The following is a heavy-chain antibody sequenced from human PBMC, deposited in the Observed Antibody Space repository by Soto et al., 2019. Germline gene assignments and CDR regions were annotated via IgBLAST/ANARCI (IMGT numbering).Heavy chain of an antibody. CDR1: GFTFSSYA. CDR2: ISGSGGST. CDR3: AKRPGAAAGFGAFDI. D-gene: IGHD6-13*01. Sequence: GGSLRLSCAASGFTFSSYAMSWVRQAPGKGLKWVSAISGSGGSTYYADSVKGRFTISRDNSKNPLYLQMNSLRAEDTAVYYCAKRPGAAAGFGAFDIWGQGTMVTVSS. J-gene: IGHJ3*02. V-gene: IGHV3-23*01.